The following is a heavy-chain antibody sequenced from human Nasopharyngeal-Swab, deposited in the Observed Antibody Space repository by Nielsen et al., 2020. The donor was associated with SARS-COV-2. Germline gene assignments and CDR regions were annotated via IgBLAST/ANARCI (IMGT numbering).Heavy chain of an antibody. J-gene: IGHJ4*02. CDR2: ITWNRGNK. Sequence: SLKISCAASGFTFENYAMHWVRQPPGKGLEWVSGITWNRGNKGYAESVQGRFTISRDNARNSLYPQMDSLRAEDTALYFCAKARRTDTYGFECFDHWGQGTLVTVSS. V-gene: IGHV3-9*01. D-gene: IGHD5-18*01. CDR3: AKARRTDTYGFECFDH. CDR1: GFTFENYA.